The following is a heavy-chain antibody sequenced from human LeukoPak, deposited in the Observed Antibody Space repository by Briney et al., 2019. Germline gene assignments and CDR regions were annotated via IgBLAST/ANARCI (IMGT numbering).Heavy chain of an antibody. Sequence: QPGRSLRLSCAASGFTFSSYGVHWVRQAPGKGLEWVAVIWYDGSNKYYADSVKGRFTISRDNSKNTLYLQMNSLRAEDTAVYYCARDNEGATLVDYWGQGTLVTVSS. V-gene: IGHV3-33*01. J-gene: IGHJ4*02. CDR3: ARDNEGATLVDY. CDR1: GFTFSSYG. D-gene: IGHD1-26*01. CDR2: IWYDGSNK.